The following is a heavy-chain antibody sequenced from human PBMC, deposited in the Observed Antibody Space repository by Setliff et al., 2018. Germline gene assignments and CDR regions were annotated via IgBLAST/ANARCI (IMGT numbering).Heavy chain of an antibody. D-gene: IGHD3-16*01. J-gene: IGHJ6*03. CDR1: GGSISSSSYY. CDR2: VGYNGNT. CDR3: ARAYSYYYYYMDV. V-gene: IGHV4-61*05. Sequence: LSLTCTVSGGSISSSSYYWGWIRQPPGKGLEWIGYVGYNGNTHYNPSLNSRVTMSVDTSKNQFSLKLTSVTAADTAVYYCARAYSYYYYYMDVWGKGTTVTVSS.